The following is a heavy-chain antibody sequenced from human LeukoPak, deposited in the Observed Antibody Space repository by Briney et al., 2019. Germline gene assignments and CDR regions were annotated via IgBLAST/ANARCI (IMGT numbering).Heavy chain of an antibody. CDR1: GFTFSSYA. J-gene: IGHJ4*02. V-gene: IGHV3-30*04. CDR2: ISYDGSNK. D-gene: IGHD4-17*01. Sequence: GRSLRLSCAASGFTFSSYAMHRVRQAPGKGLEWVAVISYDGSNKYYADSVKGRFTISRDNSKNTLYLQMNSLRAEDTAVYYCARATVFYGDLDRLDYWGQGTLVTVSS. CDR3: ARATVFYGDLDRLDY.